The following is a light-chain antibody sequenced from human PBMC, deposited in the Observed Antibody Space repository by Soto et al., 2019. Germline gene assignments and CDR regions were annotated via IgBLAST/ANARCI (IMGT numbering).Light chain of an antibody. V-gene: IGKV3-15*01. CDR1: QSVSSN. CDR3: QQYNNLVT. J-gene: IGKJ4*01. CDR2: GAS. Sequence: EIVMTQSPATLSVSPGERATLSCRASQSVSSNLVWYQQQPGQAPRLLIYGASTRATGIPVRFSASGSGTEFTLTIDSLQSEDFAVYYWQQYNNLVTFGGGTKVEI.